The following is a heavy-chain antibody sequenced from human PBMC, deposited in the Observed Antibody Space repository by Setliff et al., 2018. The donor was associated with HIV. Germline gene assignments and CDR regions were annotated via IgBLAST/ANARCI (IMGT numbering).Heavy chain of an antibody. CDR3: AREGKYSGGYPDAFDI. V-gene: IGHV4-39*07. CDR2: IYYSGST. CDR1: GGSISSSSYY. Sequence: ASETLSLTCTVSGGSISSSSYYWGWIRQPPGKGLEWIGSIYYSGSTYYNPSLKSRVTISVDTSKNQFSLKLSSVTAADTAVYYCAREGKYSGGYPDAFDIWGQGTMVTVSS. D-gene: IGHD1-26*01. J-gene: IGHJ3*02.